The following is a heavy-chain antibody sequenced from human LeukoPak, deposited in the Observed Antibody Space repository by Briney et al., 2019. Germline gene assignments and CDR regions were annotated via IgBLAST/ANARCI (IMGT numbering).Heavy chain of an antibody. CDR3: ARVNTAMAEFDF. CDR1: GGSFSGYY. V-gene: IGHV4-34*01. D-gene: IGHD5-18*01. Sequence: SETLSLTCAVYGGSFSGYYWSWIRQPPGKGLEWIGEINHSGSTNYNPSLKSRVTISVDTSKNQFSPKLSSVTAADTAVYYCARVNTAMAEFDFWGQGTLVTVSS. J-gene: IGHJ4*02. CDR2: INHSGST.